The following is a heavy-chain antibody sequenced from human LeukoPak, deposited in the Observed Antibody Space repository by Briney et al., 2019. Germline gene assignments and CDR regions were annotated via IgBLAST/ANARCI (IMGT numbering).Heavy chain of an antibody. D-gene: IGHD2-2*02. V-gene: IGHV1-69*13. J-gene: IGHJ6*02. CDR3: ARVAVLPPRYCSSTSCYTNYYYGMDV. CDR1: GGTFSSYA. CDR2: IIPIFGTA. Sequence: SVKVSCKASGGTFSSYAISWVRQAPGQGLEWMGGIIPIFGTANYAQKFQGRVTITADESTSTAYMELSSLRSEDTAVYYCARVAVLPPRYCSSTSCYTNYYYGMDVWGQGTTVTVSS.